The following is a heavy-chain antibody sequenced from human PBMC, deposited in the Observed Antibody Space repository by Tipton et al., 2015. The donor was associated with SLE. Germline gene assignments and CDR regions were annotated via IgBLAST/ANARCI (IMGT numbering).Heavy chain of an antibody. V-gene: IGHV4-34*01. CDR2: VNRSGNT. Sequence: LRLSCTGSGFTFGDYALSWVRQAPGKGLEWIGEVNRSGNTNYNPSLKSRVTMSLDTSKNYFSLKLNSVTAADTAMYYCARQEGYNLYDAFDIWGQGTMVTVSS. CDR1: GFTFGDYA. CDR3: ARQEGYNLYDAFDI. J-gene: IGHJ3*02. D-gene: IGHD5-24*01.